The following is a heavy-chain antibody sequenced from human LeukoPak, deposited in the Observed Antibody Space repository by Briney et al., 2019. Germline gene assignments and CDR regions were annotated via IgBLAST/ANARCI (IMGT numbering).Heavy chain of an antibody. CDR2: IIPILGIA. CDR1: GYTFTSYG. Sequence: GASVKVSCKASGYTFTSYGISWVRQAPGQGLEWMGRIIPILGIANYAQKFQGRVTITADKSTSTAYMELSSLRSEDTAVYYCAREDSGYDINWFDPWGQGTLVTVSS. J-gene: IGHJ5*02. CDR3: AREDSGYDINWFDP. D-gene: IGHD5-12*01. V-gene: IGHV1-69*04.